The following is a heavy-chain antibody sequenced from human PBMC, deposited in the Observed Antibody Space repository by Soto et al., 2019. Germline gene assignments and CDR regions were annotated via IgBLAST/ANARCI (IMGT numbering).Heavy chain of an antibody. CDR2: INHSGDI. D-gene: IGHD6-19*01. V-gene: IGHV4-34*01. J-gene: IGHJ1*01. CDR3: ARGQWLQRSEH. Sequence: QVQLQQWGAGLLKPSETLSLTCGVYAESFSGYFWNWIRQPPGKGLEWIGEINHSGDINYTPSLRSRVTILLDTSKNQVSLNLSSVTAADTAVYYCARGQWLQRSEHWGQGTLVTVSS. CDR1: AESFSGYF.